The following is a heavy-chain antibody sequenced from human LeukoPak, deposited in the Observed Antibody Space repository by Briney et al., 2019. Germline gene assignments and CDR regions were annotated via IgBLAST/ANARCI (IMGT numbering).Heavy chain of an antibody. CDR1: GFTLSSYG. CDR2: ISYDGSNK. V-gene: IGHV3-30*18. D-gene: IGHD6-19*01. CDR3: AKSPYSSGWYSNYYYYYGMDV. Sequence: GGSLRLSFAASGFTLSSYGMHWVRQAPGKGLDWVAVISYDGSNKYYADSVKGRFTISRDNSKNTLYLQINSLRAEDTAVYYCAKSPYSSGWYSNYYYYYGMDVWGQGTTVTVSS. J-gene: IGHJ6*02.